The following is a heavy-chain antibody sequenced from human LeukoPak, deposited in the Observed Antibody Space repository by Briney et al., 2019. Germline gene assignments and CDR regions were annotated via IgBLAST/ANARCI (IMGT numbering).Heavy chain of an antibody. CDR1: GGSISSYY. J-gene: IGHJ6*02. Sequence: SETLSLTCTVSGGSISSYYWSWIRQPPGKGLEWIGYIYYSGSTNYNPSLKSRVTISVDTSKNQFSLKLSSVTAADTAVYYCARVGYCSGGSCLFYGMDVWGQGTTVTVSS. CDR3: ARVGYCSGGSCLFYGMDV. CDR2: IYYSGST. D-gene: IGHD2-15*01. V-gene: IGHV4-59*01.